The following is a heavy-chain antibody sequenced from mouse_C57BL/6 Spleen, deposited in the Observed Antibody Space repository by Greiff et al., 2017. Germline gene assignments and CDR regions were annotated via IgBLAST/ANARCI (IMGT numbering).Heavy chain of an antibody. CDR1: GYTFTSYW. V-gene: IGHV1-53*01. CDR3: SRGYTHYWYFDV. J-gene: IGHJ1*03. CDR2: INPSNGGT. Sequence: QVQLQQPGTELVKPGASVKLSCKASGYTFTSYWMHWVKQRPGQGLEWIGNINPSNGGTNYNEKFKSKATLTVDKSSSTAYMQLSSLTSEDFAVYYWSRGYTHYWYFDVWGTGTTVTGSS. D-gene: IGHD2-2*01.